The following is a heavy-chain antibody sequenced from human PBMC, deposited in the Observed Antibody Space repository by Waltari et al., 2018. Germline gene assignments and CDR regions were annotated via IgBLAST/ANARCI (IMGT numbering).Heavy chain of an antibody. CDR1: GFSLSTSGMC. CDR3: ARIWYSSGRYTGGFDY. Sequence: QVTLRESGPALVKPTQTLTLTCTFSGFSLSTSGMCGSWIRQPPGKALEWLARIDWDDDKYYSTSLKTRLTISKDTSKNQVVLTMTNMDPVDTATYYCARIWYSSGRYTGGFDYWGQGTLVTVSS. CDR2: IDWDDDK. J-gene: IGHJ4*02. D-gene: IGHD6-19*01. V-gene: IGHV2-70*15.